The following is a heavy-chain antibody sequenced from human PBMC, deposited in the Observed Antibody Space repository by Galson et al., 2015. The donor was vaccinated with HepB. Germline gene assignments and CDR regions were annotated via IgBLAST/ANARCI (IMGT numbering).Heavy chain of an antibody. J-gene: IGHJ4*02. CDR2: INPNSGGT. Sequence: SVKVSCKASGYTFTGYYMHWVRQAPGQGLEWMGWINPNSGGTNYAQKFQGRVTMTRDTSISTAYMELSRLRSDDTAVYYCAREQSNWGKSTDLDYWGQGTLVTVSS. CDR3: AREQSNWGKSTDLDY. CDR1: GYTFTGYY. D-gene: IGHD7-27*01. V-gene: IGHV1-2*02.